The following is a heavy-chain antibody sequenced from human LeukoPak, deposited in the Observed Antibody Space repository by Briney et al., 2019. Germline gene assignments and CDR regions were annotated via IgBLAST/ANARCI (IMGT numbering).Heavy chain of an antibody. CDR1: GFTISSYA. CDR3: AKDYYDSSGYLFDY. J-gene: IGHJ4*02. CDR2: ISYDGSNK. V-gene: IGHV3-30-3*01. Sequence: GGSLRLSCAASGFTISSYAMHWVRQAPGKGLEWVAVISYDGSNKYYADSVKGRFTISRDNSKNTLYLQMSSLRAEDTALYYCAKDYYDSSGYLFDYWGQGTLVTVSS. D-gene: IGHD3-22*01.